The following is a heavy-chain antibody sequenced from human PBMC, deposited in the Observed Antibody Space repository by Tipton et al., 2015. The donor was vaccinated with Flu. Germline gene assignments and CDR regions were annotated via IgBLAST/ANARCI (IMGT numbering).Heavy chain of an antibody. CDR1: GGSISSGSYY. CDR3: AREGHSSGWYD. CDR2: IYTSGST. Sequence: TLSLTCTVSGGSISSGSYYLSWIRQPAGKGLEWIGRIYTSGSTNYNPSLKSRVTISVDTSKNQFSLKLSSVTAADTAVYYCAREGHSSGWYDWGQGTLVTVSS. J-gene: IGHJ4*02. D-gene: IGHD6-19*01. V-gene: IGHV4-61*02.